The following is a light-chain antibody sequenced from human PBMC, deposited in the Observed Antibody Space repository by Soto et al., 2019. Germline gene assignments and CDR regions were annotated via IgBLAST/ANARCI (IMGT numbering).Light chain of an antibody. CDR1: SSEVGSYDL. CDR2: EGT. CDR3: CSYGGSRLYV. Sequence: QSVLTQPASVSGPPGPSIVISCNGSSSEVGSYDLVSWYLQYPGKAPKVIIFEGTKRTSGVSDRFSGSKSGNTASLTISGLRIEYEADYYCCSYGGSRLYVFGPGTK. J-gene: IGLJ1*01. V-gene: IGLV2-23*01.